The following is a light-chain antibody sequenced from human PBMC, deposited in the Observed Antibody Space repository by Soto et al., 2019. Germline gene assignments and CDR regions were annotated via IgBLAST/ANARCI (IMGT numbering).Light chain of an antibody. V-gene: IGLV2-23*02. J-gene: IGLJ1*01. Sequence: QSALTQPASVSGSAGQSITISCSGTMRDVGAYNLVSWYQQHPGTAPKLIIYEVRNRPSGISSRFSGSRSGNTASLTISGLQPEDEADYSCCSFAGSFSYVFGGGTKLTVL. CDR2: EVR. CDR3: CSFAGSFSYV. CDR1: MRDVGAYNL.